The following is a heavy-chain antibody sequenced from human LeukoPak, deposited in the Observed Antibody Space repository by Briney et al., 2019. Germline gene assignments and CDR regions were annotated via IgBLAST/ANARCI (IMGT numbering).Heavy chain of an antibody. Sequence: ASVTLSCKSSGYTFTDYYMHWVRHAPGQGLEWKGWINPNNGGTYTTQKFQGWVTMTRDTSISTAYMELSRLASDDTAVYYCARANRLYCSSTSCLFDYWGQGSLVTVSS. CDR2: INPNNGGT. V-gene: IGHV1-2*04. CDR1: GYTFTDYY. D-gene: IGHD2-2*01. J-gene: IGHJ4*02. CDR3: ARANRLYCSSTSCLFDY.